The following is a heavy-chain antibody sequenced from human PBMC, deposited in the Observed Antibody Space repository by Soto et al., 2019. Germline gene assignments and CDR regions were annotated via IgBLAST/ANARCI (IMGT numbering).Heavy chain of an antibody. Sequence: QVQLVQSGAEVKKPGSSVKVSCKASGGTFSSYAISWVRQAPGQGLEWMGGIIPIFGTANYAQKFQGRVTITADESTSTAYMELSSLRSEDTAVYYCAISNLVVVVADTPDYGMDVWGQGTTVTVSS. D-gene: IGHD2-15*01. V-gene: IGHV1-69*01. J-gene: IGHJ6*02. CDR2: IIPIFGTA. CDR3: AISNLVVVVADTPDYGMDV. CDR1: GGTFSSYA.